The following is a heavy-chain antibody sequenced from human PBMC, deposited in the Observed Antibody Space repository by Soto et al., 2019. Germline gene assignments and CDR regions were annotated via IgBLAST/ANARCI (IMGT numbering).Heavy chain of an antibody. CDR3: ARGSAAGFDN. J-gene: IGHJ4*02. CDR1: GYIFTKYH. CDR2: MNPNSGDT. V-gene: IGHV1-8*01. Sequence: ASVKVSCKASGYIFTKYHISWVRQATGQGLEWVGWMNPNSGDTGHAQKFQGRITMTRSTSISTAYMELSSLRSDDTAVYYCARGSAAGFDNWGQ. D-gene: IGHD6-25*01.